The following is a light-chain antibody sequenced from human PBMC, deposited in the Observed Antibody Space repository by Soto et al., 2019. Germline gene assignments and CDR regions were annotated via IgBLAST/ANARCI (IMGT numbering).Light chain of an antibody. CDR3: QQYNDHPFA. V-gene: IGKV1-5*03. CDR1: QSISTW. Sequence: DIQMTQSPSTLSASVGDRVTITCRASQSISTWLAWYQKKPGEAPKLLIYMASSLESGVPSRFSGSGSGTEFTLTINSLQPDDFATYYCQQYNDHPFAFGQGTKLEI. CDR2: MAS. J-gene: IGKJ2*01.